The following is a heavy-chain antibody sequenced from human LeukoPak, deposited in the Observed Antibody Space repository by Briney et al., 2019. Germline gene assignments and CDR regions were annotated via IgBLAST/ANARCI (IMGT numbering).Heavy chain of an antibody. CDR2: IKEDGSEK. CDR3: GGGSGWSHGY. Sequence: PGGSLRLSCAASGITFSKYWMSWVRQAPGKGLEWVANIKEDGSEKYYVDSVKGRVTISRDNAKNSPYLQMNSLRVEDTAVYYCGGGSGWSHGYWGQGNLVTVSS. J-gene: IGHJ4*02. V-gene: IGHV3-7*04. CDR1: GITFSKYW. D-gene: IGHD6-19*01.